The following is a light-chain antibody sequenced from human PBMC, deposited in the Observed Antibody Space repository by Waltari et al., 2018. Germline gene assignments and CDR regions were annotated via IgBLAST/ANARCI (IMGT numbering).Light chain of an antibody. CDR2: EVN. CDR3: SSYGGSSNFHVV. Sequence: QSALTQPPSASGSPGQSVTISCTGTSSDVGAYNYVSWYQQHPGKAPKHMIYEVNKRPSVVPDRFAGSKSGNTASLTVAGLQAEEEADYYCSSYGGSSNFHVVVGGGTKLTVL. J-gene: IGLJ2*01. CDR1: SSDVGAYNY. V-gene: IGLV2-8*01.